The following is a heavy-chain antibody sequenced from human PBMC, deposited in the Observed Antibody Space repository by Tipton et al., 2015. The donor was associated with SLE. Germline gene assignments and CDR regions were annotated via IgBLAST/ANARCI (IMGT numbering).Heavy chain of an antibody. J-gene: IGHJ3*02. CDR1: GGSISSGSYY. V-gene: IGHV4-61*02. CDR2: IYTSGST. Sequence: TLSLTCTVSGGSISSGSYYWSWIRQPAGKGLEWIGRIYTSGSTNYNPSLKSRVTISVDTSKNQFSLKLSSVTAADTAVYYCARDSKSRYSSSGVAFDIWGQGTMVTVSS. D-gene: IGHD6-13*01. CDR3: ARDSKSRYSSSGVAFDI.